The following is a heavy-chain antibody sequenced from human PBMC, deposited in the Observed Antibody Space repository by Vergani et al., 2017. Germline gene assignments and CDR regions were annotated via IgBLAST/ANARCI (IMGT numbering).Heavy chain of an antibody. CDR2: ISGSGGST. D-gene: IGHD2-2*01. CDR1: GFTFSSYA. CDR3: AKADIVVVPAAISWFDP. V-gene: IGHV3-23*04. J-gene: IGHJ5*02. Sequence: EAYLVQSGGGLVQPGGSLRLSCAASGFTFSSYAMSWVRQAPGKGLEWVSAISGSGGSTYYADSVKGRFTISRDNSKNTLYLQMNSLRAEDTAVYYCAKADIVVVPAAISWFDPWGQGTLVTVSS.